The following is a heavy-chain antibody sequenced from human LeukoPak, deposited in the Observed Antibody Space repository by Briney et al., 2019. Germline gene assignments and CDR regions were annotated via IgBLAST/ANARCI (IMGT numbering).Heavy chain of an antibody. D-gene: IGHD3-22*01. CDR3: AKDWRQGFNYDTGDPLHSPGY. J-gene: IGHJ4*02. CDR2: ISTTSGNI. Sequence: GGSLRLSCAASGFTFSSYSMNWVRQAPGKGLEWVAAISTTSGNIYYADSVKGRFTISRDNSKNTVYLQLNRLRAEDTAVYYCAKDWRQGFNYDTGDPLHSPGYWGQGTLVTISS. CDR1: GFTFSSYS. V-gene: IGHV3-21*01.